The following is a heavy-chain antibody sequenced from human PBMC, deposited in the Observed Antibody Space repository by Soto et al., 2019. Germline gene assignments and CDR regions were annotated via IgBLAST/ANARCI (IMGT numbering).Heavy chain of an antibody. Sequence: QVQLQESGPGLVKPSQTLSLTCVVSGGSISNGGYYWSWIRQHPGKGLEWIGAIYFSGSTYYNPSLKSRVTISVATPKNQFSLKLSSVTAAVTAVYYCARDSHSQQPNHRWGGGYMDVWGKGTTVTVSS. CDR1: GGSISNGGYY. CDR2: IYFSGST. D-gene: IGHD6-13*01. V-gene: IGHV4-31*11. CDR3: ARDSHSQQPNHRWGGGYMDV. J-gene: IGHJ6*03.